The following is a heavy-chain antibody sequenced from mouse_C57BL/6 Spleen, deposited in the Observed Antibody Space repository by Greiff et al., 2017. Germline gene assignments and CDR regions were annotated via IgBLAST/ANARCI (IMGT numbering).Heavy chain of an antibody. Sequence: QVQLQQPGAELVKPGASVKLSCKASGYTFTSYWMQWVKQRPGQGLEWIGEIDPSDSYTNYNQKFKGKATLTVHTSSSTAYMQLSSLTSEDYAVYYCARPYSYYFDYWGQGTTLTVSS. D-gene: IGHD6-5*01. CDR2: IDPSDSYT. V-gene: IGHV1-50*01. CDR1: GYTFTSYW. CDR3: ARPYSYYFDY. J-gene: IGHJ2*01.